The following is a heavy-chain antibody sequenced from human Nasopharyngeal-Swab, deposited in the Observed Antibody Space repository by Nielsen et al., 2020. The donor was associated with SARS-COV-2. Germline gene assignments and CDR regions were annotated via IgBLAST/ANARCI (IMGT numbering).Heavy chain of an antibody. CDR3: ARDGVAGTDYYYMDV. D-gene: IGHD6-19*01. J-gene: IGHJ6*03. CDR2: TRNKANSYTT. V-gene: IGHV3-72*01. Sequence: WIRQPPGKGLEWVGRTRNKANSYTTEYAASVKGRFTISRDDSKNSLYLQMNSLKTEDTAVYHCARDGVAGTDYYYMDVWGKGTTVTVSS.